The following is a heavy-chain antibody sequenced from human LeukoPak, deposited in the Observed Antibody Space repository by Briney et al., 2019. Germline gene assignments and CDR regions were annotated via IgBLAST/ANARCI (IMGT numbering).Heavy chain of an antibody. V-gene: IGHV3-23*01. CDR1: GFTFSSYA. J-gene: IGHJ4*02. CDR3: AKSIALGTNGY. CDR2: ISGSGGST. D-gene: IGHD1-1*01. Sequence: GGSLRLSCAASGFTFSSYAMSWVRQAPGKGLEWVSAISGSGGSTYCADSVKGRFTISRDNSKNTLYLQMNSLRAEDTAVYYCAKSIALGTNGYWGQGTLVTVSS.